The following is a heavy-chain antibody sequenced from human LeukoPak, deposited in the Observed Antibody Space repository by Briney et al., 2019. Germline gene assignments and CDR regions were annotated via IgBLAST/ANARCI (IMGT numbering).Heavy chain of an antibody. D-gene: IGHD1-1*01. J-gene: IGHJ4*02. CDR1: GFTFSSYA. Sequence: GSLRLSCAASGFTFSSYAMHWVRQAPGKGLEWVAVISYDGSNKYYADSVKGRFTISRDNSKNTLYLQMNSLRAEDTAVYYCARTDTYWNDLDYWGQGTLVTVSS. CDR2: ISYDGSNK. V-gene: IGHV3-30-3*01. CDR3: ARTDTYWNDLDY.